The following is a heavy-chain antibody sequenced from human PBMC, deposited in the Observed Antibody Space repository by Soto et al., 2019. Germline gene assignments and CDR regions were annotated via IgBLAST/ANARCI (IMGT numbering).Heavy chain of an antibody. CDR2: FDPEDGET. D-gene: IGHD3-10*01. CDR1: GYTLTELS. CDR3: ATVSVSGWGSPLLEY. Sequence: QVQLVQSGAEVKKPGASVKVSCKVSGYTLTELSMHWVRQAPGKGLEWMGGFDPEDGETIYAQKFQGRVTMTEDTSTDPAYTHLRSLRFDETVVYYCATVSVSGWGSPLLEYWGQGSLVTVSS. V-gene: IGHV1-24*01. J-gene: IGHJ4*02.